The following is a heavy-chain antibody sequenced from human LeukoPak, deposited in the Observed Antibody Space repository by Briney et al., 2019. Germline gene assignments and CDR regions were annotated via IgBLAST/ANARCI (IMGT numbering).Heavy chain of an antibody. V-gene: IGHV4-39*01. Sequence: SETLSLTCTVSGGSISSYYWAWIRQPPGKGLEWIGSIYYSGTTYYNPSLKSRVTLSVDTSMNQFSLKLTSVTASDTSLYYCTRLGPDSGSYRYYFDYWGQGTLVTVSS. CDR1: GGSISSYY. CDR2: IYYSGTT. J-gene: IGHJ4*02. CDR3: TRLGPDSGSYRYYFDY. D-gene: IGHD1-26*01.